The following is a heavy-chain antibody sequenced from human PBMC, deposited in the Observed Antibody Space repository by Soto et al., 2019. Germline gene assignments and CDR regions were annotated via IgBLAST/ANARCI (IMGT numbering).Heavy chain of an antibody. D-gene: IGHD3-9*01. CDR3: ARHLYDILTGYLDAFDI. Sequence: PTETLPLTYNGSGVKISSSRCHWGWIRQPPGKGLEWIGSIYYSGSTYYNPSLKSRVTISVDTSKNQFSLKLSSVTAADTAVYYCARHLYDILTGYLDAFDIWGQGAMVTVSS. CDR2: IYYSGST. CDR1: GVKISSSRCH. V-gene: IGHV4-39*01. J-gene: IGHJ3*02.